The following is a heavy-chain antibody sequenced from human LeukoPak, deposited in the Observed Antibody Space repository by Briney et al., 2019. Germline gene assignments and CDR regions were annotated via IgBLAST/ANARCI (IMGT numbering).Heavy chain of an antibody. CDR3: ARGPGITIFGGQGDY. CDR1: GYTFISYT. D-gene: IGHD3-3*01. CDR2: ISPHNGNT. Sequence: ASVNVSCKASGYTFISYTITWVRQAPGQGLEWIGWISPHNGNTNYAQKLQDRVTMTTDTSTNTAYMELRSLRSDDTAVYYCARGPGITIFGGQGDYWGQGTLVTVSS. V-gene: IGHV1-18*01. J-gene: IGHJ4*02.